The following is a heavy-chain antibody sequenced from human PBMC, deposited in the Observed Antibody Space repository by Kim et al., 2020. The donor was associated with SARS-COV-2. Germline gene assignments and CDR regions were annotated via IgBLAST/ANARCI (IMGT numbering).Heavy chain of an antibody. CDR1: GFNFNKEN. Sequence: GGSLRLSCAASGFNFNKENMNWARQVPGKGLEWVSYISRSSSPIYYADSVKGRFTVSRDNAKNSLYLQMNSLRDEDTAVYFCARGLGNYWFYQWGQGTLVTVSP. D-gene: IGHD1-1*01. CDR2: ISRSSSPI. CDR3: ARGLGNYWFYQ. V-gene: IGHV3-48*02. J-gene: IGHJ5*02.